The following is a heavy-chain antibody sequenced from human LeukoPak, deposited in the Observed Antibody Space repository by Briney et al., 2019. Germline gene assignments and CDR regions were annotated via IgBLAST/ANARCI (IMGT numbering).Heavy chain of an antibody. CDR1: GGSISSSSYY. Sequence: SETLSLTCTVSGGSISSSSYYWSWIRQPPGKGLEWIGYIYHSGSTYYNPSLKSRVTISVDRSKNQFSLKLSSVTAADTAVYYCARVAAGIPFDYWGQGTLVTVSS. CDR3: ARVAAGIPFDY. D-gene: IGHD6-13*01. J-gene: IGHJ4*02. CDR2: IYHSGST. V-gene: IGHV4-30-2*01.